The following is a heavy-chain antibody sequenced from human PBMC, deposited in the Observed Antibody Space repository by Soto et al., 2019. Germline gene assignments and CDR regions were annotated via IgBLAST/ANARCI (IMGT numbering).Heavy chain of an antibody. V-gene: IGHV4-31*03. CDR3: VRGVIH. D-gene: IGHD2-21*01. CDR1: GGSISSGGYY. Sequence: QVQLQESGPGLVKPSQTLSLTCTVSGGSISSGGYYWSWIRQHPGKGLEWNGYISYSESTYYNPALKSRVTISVDTSKNQFSLKLSSVTAADTGVYSWVRGVIHWGQGTLVTVSS. CDR2: ISYSEST. J-gene: IGHJ4*02.